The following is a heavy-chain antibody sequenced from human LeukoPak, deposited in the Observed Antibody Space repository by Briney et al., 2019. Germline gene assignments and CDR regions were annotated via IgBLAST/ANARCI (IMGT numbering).Heavy chain of an antibody. D-gene: IGHD3-10*01. CDR3: ARLSMVRGVICDY. V-gene: IGHV1-2*02. CDR1: GYTFTGYY. J-gene: IGHJ4*02. CDR2: INPNSGGT. Sequence: ASVKVSCKASGYTFTGYYMHWVRQAPGQGLEWMGWINPNSGGTNYAQKFQGRVTMTRDTSISKAYMELSRLRSDDTAVYYCARLSMVRGVICDYWGQGTLVTVSS.